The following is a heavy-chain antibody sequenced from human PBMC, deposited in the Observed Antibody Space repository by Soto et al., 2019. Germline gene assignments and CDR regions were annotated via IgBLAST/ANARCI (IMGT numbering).Heavy chain of an antibody. V-gene: IGHV4-34*01. Sequence: SETLSLTCAVYGGSFSGYYWSWIRQPPGKGLEWIGEINHSGSTNYNPSLKSRVTISVDTSKNQFSLKLSSVTAADTAVYYCARGRYYDFWSGYFRWFDPWGQGTLVTVSS. J-gene: IGHJ5*02. D-gene: IGHD3-3*01. CDR3: ARGRYYDFWSGYFRWFDP. CDR2: INHSGST. CDR1: GGSFSGYY.